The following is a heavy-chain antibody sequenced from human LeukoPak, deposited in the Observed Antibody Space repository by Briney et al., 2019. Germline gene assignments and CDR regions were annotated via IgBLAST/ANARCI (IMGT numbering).Heavy chain of an antibody. CDR1: GFTFSSYG. D-gene: IGHD3-9*01. J-gene: IGHJ4*02. CDR3: ARETGWLFDY. CDR2: IRYDGSNK. V-gene: IGHV3-30*02. Sequence: QPGGSLRLSCAASGFTFSSYGMHWVRQAPGKGLEWVAFIRYDGSNKYYADSVKGRFTISRDNSKNTLYVQMNSLRAEDTALYYCARETGWLFDYWGQGTLVTVSS.